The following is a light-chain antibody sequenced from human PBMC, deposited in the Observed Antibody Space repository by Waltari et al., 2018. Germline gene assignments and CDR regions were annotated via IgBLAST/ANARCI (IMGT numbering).Light chain of an antibody. CDR3: QQYNNWPPWT. CDR2: GAS. CDR1: QSISNK. Sequence: EIVMTQSPAALSVSQGERATLSCRASQSISNKLAWYQQKPGQAPRLLIYGASTRATGIPVRFSGSGSGTDFTLTISSLQSEDFAVYYCQQYNNWPPWTFGQGTKVEIK. V-gene: IGKV3-15*01. J-gene: IGKJ1*01.